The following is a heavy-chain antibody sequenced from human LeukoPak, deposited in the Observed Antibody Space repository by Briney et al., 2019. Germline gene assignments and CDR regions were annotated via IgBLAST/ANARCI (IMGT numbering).Heavy chain of an antibody. V-gene: IGHV4-34*01. CDR2: INHSGST. CDR1: GASFSGYY. CDR3: ARDVGMDV. J-gene: IGHJ6*02. Sequence: SETLSLTCAVYGASFSGYYWSWIRQPPGKGLEWIGEINHSGSTNYNPSLKSRVTISVDTSKNQFSLKLSSVTAADTAVYYCARDVGMDVWGQGTTVTVSS. D-gene: IGHD3-10*02.